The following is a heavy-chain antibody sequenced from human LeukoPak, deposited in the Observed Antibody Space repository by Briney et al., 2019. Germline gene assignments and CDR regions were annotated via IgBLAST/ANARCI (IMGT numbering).Heavy chain of an antibody. D-gene: IGHD6-19*01. J-gene: IGHJ4*02. V-gene: IGHV1-69*05. CDR1: GVTFSSYA. Sequence: SVKVSCKASGVTFSSYAISWVRQAPGQGLEWMGRIIPIFGTANYAQKFQGRVTITTDESTSTAYMELGSLRSEDTAVYYCASQAVAGYPWDYWGQGTLVTVSS. CDR2: IIPIFGTA. CDR3: ASQAVAGYPWDY.